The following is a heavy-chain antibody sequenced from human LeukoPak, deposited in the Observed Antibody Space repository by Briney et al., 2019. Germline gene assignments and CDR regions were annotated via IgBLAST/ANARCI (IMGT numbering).Heavy chain of an antibody. CDR1: GYSFTSYW. D-gene: IGHD5-18*01. Sequence: GESLKISCKASGYSFTSYWIGWVRQMPGKGLEWMGIIDPSDSETRYTPSFQGQVTISDEKSLTTAYLQWNSLKASDTAMYYCARQTAMGRSGDYWGQGTLVTVSS. J-gene: IGHJ4*02. V-gene: IGHV5-51*01. CDR2: IDPSDSET. CDR3: ARQTAMGRSGDY.